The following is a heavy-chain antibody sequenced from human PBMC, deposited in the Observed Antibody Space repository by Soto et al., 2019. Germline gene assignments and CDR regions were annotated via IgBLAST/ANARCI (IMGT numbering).Heavy chain of an antibody. CDR3: ARHNYGSGSTYFDY. CDR1: GASISDYY. D-gene: IGHD3-10*01. CDR2: IYYSGDT. V-gene: IGHV4-59*08. Sequence: PSETLSLTCTVSGASISDYYWSWIRQPPGKGLEWIGHIYYSGDTEYNPSLKSRVTISVDTSKNQFSLKLTSVTAADTAMYYCARHNYGSGSTYFDYWGQGTLVTVSS. J-gene: IGHJ4*02.